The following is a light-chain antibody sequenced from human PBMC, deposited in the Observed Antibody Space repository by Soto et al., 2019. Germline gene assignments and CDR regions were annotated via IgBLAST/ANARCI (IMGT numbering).Light chain of an antibody. J-gene: IGKJ4*01. Sequence: DIQMTQSPSTLSASVGDRVTITCRASQSTSSWFAWYQQKPGKAPKLLIYDASDLETGVPSRFSGSGSGTDFTFTISSMKNEDIETYYCQQYDNLTLTFGGGTKVDIK. CDR1: QSTSSW. CDR2: DAS. V-gene: IGKV1-33*01. CDR3: QQYDNLTLT.